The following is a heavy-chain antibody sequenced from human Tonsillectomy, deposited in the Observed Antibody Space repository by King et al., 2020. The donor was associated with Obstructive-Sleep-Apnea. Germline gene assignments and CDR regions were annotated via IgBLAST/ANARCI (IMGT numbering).Heavy chain of an antibody. V-gene: IGHV3-7*03. CDR2: IKQDGNEK. D-gene: IGHD2-8*01. J-gene: IGHJ4*02. CDR3: ASGQFGVDFDY. CDR1: GFTFRNYW. Sequence: VQLVESGGGLVQPGGSQRLSCAASGFTFRNYWMSWVRQAPGKGLEWVASIKQDGNEKYYVDSVKGRFTISRDNAKNSLYLQMNTLRAEDTAVYYCASGQFGVDFDYWGQGTLVTVSP.